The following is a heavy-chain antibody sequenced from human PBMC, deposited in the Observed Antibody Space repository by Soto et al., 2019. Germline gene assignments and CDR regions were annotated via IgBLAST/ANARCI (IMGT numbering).Heavy chain of an antibody. CDR2: ISYDGSNK. CDR3: AKSLGAGPYYGMDV. Sequence: GGSLRLSCAASGFTFSSYGMHWVRQAPGKGLEWVAVISYDGSNKYYADSVKGRFTISRDNSKNTLYLQMNSLRAEDTAVYYCAKSLGAGPYYGMDVRGQGPTVTVSS. J-gene: IGHJ6*02. D-gene: IGHD1-26*01. CDR1: GFTFSSYG. V-gene: IGHV3-30*18.